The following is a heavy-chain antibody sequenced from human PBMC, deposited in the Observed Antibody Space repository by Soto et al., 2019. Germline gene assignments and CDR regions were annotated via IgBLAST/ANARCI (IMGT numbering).Heavy chain of an antibody. Sequence: SETLSLTCAVSGYSISSSNWWGWIRQPPGKGLEWIGYIYYSGTTYYNPSLKSRVTMSVDTSKNQFSLKLTSVTAVDTAVYYCARREIQGPIDYWGQGTLITVSS. V-gene: IGHV4-28*01. CDR3: ARREIQGPIDY. D-gene: IGHD1-26*01. J-gene: IGHJ4*02. CDR1: GYSISSSNW. CDR2: IYYSGTT.